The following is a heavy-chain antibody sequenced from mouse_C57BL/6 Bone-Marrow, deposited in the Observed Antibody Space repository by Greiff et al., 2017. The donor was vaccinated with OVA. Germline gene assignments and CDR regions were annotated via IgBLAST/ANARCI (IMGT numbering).Heavy chain of an antibody. CDR3: ARGGDGYYEN. CDR2: IDPSDSYT. CDR1: GYTFTSYW. V-gene: IGHV1-50*01. D-gene: IGHD2-3*01. Sequence: VQLQQPGAELVKPGASVKLSCKASGYTFTSYWMQWVKQRPGQGLEWIGEIDPSDSYTNYNQKFKGKATLTVDTSSSTAYMQLSSLTSEDSAVYYCARGGDGYYENWGQGTTLTVSS. J-gene: IGHJ2*01.